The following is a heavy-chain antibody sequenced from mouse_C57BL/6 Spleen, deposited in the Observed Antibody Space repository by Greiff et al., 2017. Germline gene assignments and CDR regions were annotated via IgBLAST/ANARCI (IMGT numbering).Heavy chain of an antibody. CDR3: ASFNLLRDYFNY. J-gene: IGHJ2*02. D-gene: IGHD2-1*01. CDR1: GYTFTSYW. V-gene: IGHV1-72*01. Sequence: QVQLQQPGAELVKPGASVKLSCKASGYTFTSYWMHWVKQRPGRGLAWIGRIDPNSGGTKYNEKFKSKATLAVDQPAGTAYMQLISLSSEDSAVYYCASFNLLRDYFNYWGQGASLTVSS. CDR2: IDPNSGGT.